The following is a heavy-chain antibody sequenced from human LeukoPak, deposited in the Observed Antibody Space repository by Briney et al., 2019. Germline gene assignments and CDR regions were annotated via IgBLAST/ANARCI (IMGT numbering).Heavy chain of an antibody. J-gene: IGHJ3*02. CDR2: ISYDGSNK. CDR3: ARDGADEQLVQGRDAFDI. V-gene: IGHV3-30*01. Sequence: GRSLRLSCAASGFTFSSYAMHWVRQAPGKGLEWGAVISYDGSNKYYADSVKGRFTISRDNSKNTLYLQMNSLRAEDTAVYYCARDGADEQLVQGRDAFDIWGQGTMVTVSS. CDR1: GFTFSSYA. D-gene: IGHD6-13*01.